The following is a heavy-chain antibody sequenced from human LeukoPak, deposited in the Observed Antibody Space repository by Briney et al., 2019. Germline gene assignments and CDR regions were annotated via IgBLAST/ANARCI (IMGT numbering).Heavy chain of an antibody. D-gene: IGHD5-18*01. CDR1: GGSISSSSYY. J-gene: IGHJ4*02. CDR2: IYYSGST. V-gene: IGHV4-39*01. CDR3: ARLHRTQLTFDY. Sequence: SETLSLTCTVSGGSISSSSYYWGWIRQPPGKGLEWIGGIYYSGSTYYSPSLKSRVTISVDTSKNQFSLKLSSVTAADTAVYYCARLHRTQLTFDYWGQGTLVTVSS.